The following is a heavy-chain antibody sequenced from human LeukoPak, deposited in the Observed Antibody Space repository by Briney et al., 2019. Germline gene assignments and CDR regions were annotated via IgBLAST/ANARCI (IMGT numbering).Heavy chain of an antibody. Sequence: GGSLRLSCVASGFTFSNFAMSWVRHSPGKGLEWVSGISNTDANTYYADSVKGRFAISRDNSKNTLYLQMNNLRIEDTAVYYCAREQTIRGVIIMVDSWGQGTLVTVSS. CDR3: AREQTIRGVIIMVDS. J-gene: IGHJ4*02. CDR1: GFTFSNFA. V-gene: IGHV3-23*01. CDR2: ISNTDANT. D-gene: IGHD3-10*01.